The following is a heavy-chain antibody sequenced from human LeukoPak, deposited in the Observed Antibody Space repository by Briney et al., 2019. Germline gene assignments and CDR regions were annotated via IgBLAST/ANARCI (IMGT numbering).Heavy chain of an antibody. CDR3: ARDREGDILTGYYAY. J-gene: IGHJ4*02. Sequence: GASVKVSCKASGGTFSSYAISWVRQAPGQGLEWMGGIIPIFGTANYAQKFQGRVTITADESTSKAYMELSSLRSEDTAVYYCARDREGDILTGYYAYWGQGTLVTVSS. CDR1: GGTFSSYA. D-gene: IGHD3-9*01. CDR2: IIPIFGTA. V-gene: IGHV1-69*13.